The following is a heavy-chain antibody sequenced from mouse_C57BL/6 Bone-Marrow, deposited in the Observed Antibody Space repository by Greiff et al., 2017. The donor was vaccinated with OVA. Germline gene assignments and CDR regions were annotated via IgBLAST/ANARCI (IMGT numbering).Heavy chain of an antibody. CDR2: INPNNGGT. CDR3: ARWWFFYAMDY. Sequence: EVQLQQSGPELVKPGASVKISCKASGYTFTDYYMNWVKQSHGKSLEWIGDINPNNGGTSYNQKFKGKATLTVDKSSSTAYMELRRLTSEDSAVYYCARWWFFYAMDYWGQGTSVTVSS. V-gene: IGHV1-26*01. CDR1: GYTFTDYY. D-gene: IGHD1-1*02. J-gene: IGHJ4*01.